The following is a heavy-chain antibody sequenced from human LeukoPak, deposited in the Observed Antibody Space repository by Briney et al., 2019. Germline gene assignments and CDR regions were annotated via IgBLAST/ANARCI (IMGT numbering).Heavy chain of an antibody. CDR3: ARDLMRTNYDSRGYYFDY. V-gene: IGHV1-18*01. Sequence: ASVKVSCKASGYTFTSYGISWVRQAPGQGLEWMGWISAYNGNTNYAQKLQGRVTMTTDTSTSTAYMELRSLRSDDTAVYYCARDLMRTNYDSRGYYFDYWGQGTLVTVSS. J-gene: IGHJ4*02. CDR1: GYTFTSYG. D-gene: IGHD5-12*01. CDR2: ISAYNGNT.